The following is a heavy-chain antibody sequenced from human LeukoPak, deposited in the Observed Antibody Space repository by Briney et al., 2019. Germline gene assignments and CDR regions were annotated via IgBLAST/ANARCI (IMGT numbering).Heavy chain of an antibody. D-gene: IGHD2-21*02. V-gene: IGHV1-8*02. J-gene: IGHJ3*01. CDR2: MSPNSGNT. CDR1: GYTFTSYG. CDR3: ATCRGDCGGAFDV. Sequence: GASVKVSCKASGYTFTSYGISWVRQAPGQGLEWMGWMSPNSGNTGYEQKFQGRVTLTRNTSISTAYMELSSLRSEDTAVYYCATCRGDCGGAFDVWGQGTMVTVSS.